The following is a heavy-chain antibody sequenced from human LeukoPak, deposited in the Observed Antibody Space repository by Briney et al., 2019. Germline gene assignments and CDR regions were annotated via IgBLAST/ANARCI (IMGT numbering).Heavy chain of an antibody. CDR2: ISGSGGST. Sequence: GGSLRLSCAASGFTFSSYGMSWVRQAPGKGLEWVSAISGSGGSTYYADSVKGRFTISRDNSKNTLYLQMNSLRAEDTAVYYCARDGLLWFGEGSFFGYWGQGTLVTVSS. CDR1: GFTFSSYG. CDR3: ARDGLLWFGEGSFFGY. V-gene: IGHV3-23*01. J-gene: IGHJ4*02. D-gene: IGHD3-10*01.